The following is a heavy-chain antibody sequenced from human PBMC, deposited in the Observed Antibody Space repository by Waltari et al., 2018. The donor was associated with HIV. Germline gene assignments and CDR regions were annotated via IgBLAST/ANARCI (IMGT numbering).Heavy chain of an antibody. J-gene: IGHJ6*02. CDR2: INPNSGGK. D-gene: IGHD6-6*01. CDR1: GYTFTGYY. V-gene: IGHV1-2*02. CDR3: ARDPVIAAEDV. Sequence: QVQLVQSGAEVKKPGASVKVSCKASGYTFTGYYMHWVRQAPGQGLEWMGWINPNSGGKNDAQKLQGRVTMTRDTSVSTAYMELSRLRSDDTAVYYCARDPVIAAEDVWGQGTTVTVSS.